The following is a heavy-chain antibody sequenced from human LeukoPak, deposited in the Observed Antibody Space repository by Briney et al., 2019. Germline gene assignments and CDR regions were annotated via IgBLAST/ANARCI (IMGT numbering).Heavy chain of an antibody. D-gene: IGHD5-12*01. Sequence: PGGSLRLSCAASGFTFSTFQMTWVRQAPGKGLEWLSYISGTGNQIFYAHSVKGRFTISRDNARNSLYLQMTSMRAEETAVYFCARWGHTDYDSFPTKFYYWGQGTLVTVSS. CDR2: ISGTGNQI. V-gene: IGHV3-48*03. CDR3: ARWGHTDYDSFPTKFYY. J-gene: IGHJ4*01. CDR1: GFTFSTFQ.